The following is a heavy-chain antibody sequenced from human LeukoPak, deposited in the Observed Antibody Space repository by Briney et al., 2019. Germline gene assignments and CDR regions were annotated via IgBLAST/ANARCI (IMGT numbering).Heavy chain of an antibody. Sequence: SETLSLTCTVSGVYISSYYWRWIRQPPGKGLAWIGEINHSGSNNYNPSLKSRVTISVDTSKNQFSLKLSSVTAADTAVYYCARDHAIAVAGLNDYWGQGTLVTVSS. V-gene: IGHV4-34*01. CDR2: INHSGSN. J-gene: IGHJ4*02. CDR1: GVYISSYY. D-gene: IGHD6-19*01. CDR3: ARDHAIAVAGLNDY.